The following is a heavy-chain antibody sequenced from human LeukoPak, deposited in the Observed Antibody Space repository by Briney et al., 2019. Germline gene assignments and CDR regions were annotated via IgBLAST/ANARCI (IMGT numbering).Heavy chain of an antibody. V-gene: IGHV3-74*01. CDR3: ARVLYSSGWTPLDP. Sequence: PGGSLRLSCVASGFTFSSYEMNWVRQAPGKGLVWVSRINSDGSSTNYADSVKGRFTISRDNAKNTLYLQMNSLRAEDTGVYYCARVLYSSGWTPLDPWGQGTLVTVSS. CDR1: GFTFSSYE. J-gene: IGHJ5*02. CDR2: INSDGSST. D-gene: IGHD6-19*01.